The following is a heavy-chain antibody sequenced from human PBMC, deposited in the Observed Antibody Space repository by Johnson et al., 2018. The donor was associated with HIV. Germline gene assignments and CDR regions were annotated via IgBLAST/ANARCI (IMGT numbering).Heavy chain of an antibody. CDR3: ARHYDILTDPDAFDV. CDR2: VNWNGDST. V-gene: IGHV3-20*04. J-gene: IGHJ3*01. D-gene: IGHD3-9*01. Sequence: VQLVESGGGVARPGGSLRLSCVASGFTLDDYGMTWVRQAPGNGLEWVSGVNWNGDSTGYADSVKGRFSISRDNAKNSLYLQMNSLRAEDTALYYCARHYDILTDPDAFDVWGQGTMVTVSS. CDR1: GFTLDDYG.